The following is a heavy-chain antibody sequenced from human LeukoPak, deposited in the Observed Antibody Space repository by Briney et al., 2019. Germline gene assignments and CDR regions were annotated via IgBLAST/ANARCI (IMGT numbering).Heavy chain of an antibody. CDR3: ASDGGDTYYDILTGYWGGYYYYYYGMDV. V-gene: IGHV3-21*01. J-gene: IGHJ6*04. CDR2: SSSSSSYI. Sequence: GGSLRLSCAASGFTFSSYSMNWVRQATGKGLGWVSSSSSSSSYIYYADSVKGRFTISRDNAKNSLYLQMNSLRAEDTAVYYCASDGGDTYYDILTGYWGGYYYYYYGMDVWGKGTTVTVSS. CDR1: GFTFSSYS. D-gene: IGHD3-9*01.